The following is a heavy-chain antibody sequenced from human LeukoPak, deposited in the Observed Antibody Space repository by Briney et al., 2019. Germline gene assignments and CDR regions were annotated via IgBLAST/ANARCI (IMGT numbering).Heavy chain of an antibody. Sequence: GALRLSCAASEFTFSHHWMTWVRQAPGKGLELVANIKQDGSETYYVDSVKGRFTISRDNAKNSLDMQMNSLRVEDTAVYYCARNYGSGSGYYYYYYMDVWGKGTTVTISS. CDR3: ARNYGSGSGYYYYYYMDV. V-gene: IGHV3-7*01. D-gene: IGHD3-10*01. J-gene: IGHJ6*03. CDR2: IKQDGSET. CDR1: EFTFSHHW.